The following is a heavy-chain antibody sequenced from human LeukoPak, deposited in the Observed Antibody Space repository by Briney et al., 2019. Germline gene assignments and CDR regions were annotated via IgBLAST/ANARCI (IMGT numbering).Heavy chain of an antibody. CDR2: FYSGGST. D-gene: IGHD3-10*01. CDR1: GFTVSSNY. J-gene: IGHJ5*02. Sequence: PGGSLRLSCAASGFTVSSNYMSWVRQAPGKGLEWVSVFYSGGSTYYADSVKGRFTISRDNSKNTLYLQMNNLRAEDTAVYYCAREEGTMVRGVPYNWFDPWGQGTLVTVSS. V-gene: IGHV3-66*01. CDR3: AREEGTMVRGVPYNWFDP.